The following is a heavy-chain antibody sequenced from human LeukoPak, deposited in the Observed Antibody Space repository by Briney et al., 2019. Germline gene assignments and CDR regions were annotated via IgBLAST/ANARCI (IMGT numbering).Heavy chain of an antibody. CDR1: GGSLSGYY. CDR3: ASPYYDFWSGYYNYYYYYGMDV. J-gene: IGHJ6*02. CDR2: INHSGST. V-gene: IGHV4-34*01. Sequence: SETLSLTCAVYGGSLSGYYWSWIRQPPGKGLEWIGEINHSGSTNYNPSLKSRVTISVDTSKNQFSLKLSSVTAADTAVYYCASPYYDFWSGYYNYYYYYGMDVWGQGTTVTVSS. D-gene: IGHD3-3*01.